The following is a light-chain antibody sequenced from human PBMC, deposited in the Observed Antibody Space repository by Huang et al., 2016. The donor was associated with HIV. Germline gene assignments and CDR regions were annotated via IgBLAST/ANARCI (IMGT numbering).Light chain of an antibody. CDR2: WAS. J-gene: IGKJ1*01. V-gene: IGKV4-1*01. CDR1: QSVLYRSNNKNY. Sequence: DIVMTQSPDSLAVSLGEGATINCKSSQSVLYRSNNKNYLAWYQQKQGQPPKLLIYWASTRESGVPARFSGSGSGTDFTLTISSLQAEDVAVYYCQQYYSTLTWTFGQGTKVEIK. CDR3: QQYYSTLTWT.